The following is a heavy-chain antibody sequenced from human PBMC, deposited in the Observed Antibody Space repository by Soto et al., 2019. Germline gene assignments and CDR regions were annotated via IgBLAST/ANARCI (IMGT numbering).Heavy chain of an antibody. CDR2: IYHSGCT. Sequence: SETRSRPCAVAGYSISSGYYCGWIRQPPGKGLEWIGRIYHSGCTYYNPSLKSRVTISVDTSKNQFSMKLNPVTAADPAVYHCARDSYYYSSSGYRSCYYYYDMDGRRQGPTITSSS. D-gene: IGHD3-22*01. J-gene: IGHJ6*02. V-gene: IGHV4-38-2*02. CDR3: ARDSYYYSSSGYRSCYYYYDMDG. CDR1: GYSISSGYY.